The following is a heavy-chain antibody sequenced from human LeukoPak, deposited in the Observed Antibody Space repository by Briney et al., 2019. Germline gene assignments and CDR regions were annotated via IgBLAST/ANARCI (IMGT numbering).Heavy chain of an antibody. Sequence: GGSLRLSCAASGFTFSSYGMHWVRQAPGKGLEWVAFIRYDGSNKYYADSVKGRFTISRDNSKNTLYLQMNSLRAEDTAVYYCAKDSNYGGNWDRWGQGTLVTVSS. J-gene: IGHJ4*02. CDR1: GFTFSSYG. CDR3: AKDSNYGGNWDR. D-gene: IGHD4-23*01. V-gene: IGHV3-30*02. CDR2: IRYDGSNK.